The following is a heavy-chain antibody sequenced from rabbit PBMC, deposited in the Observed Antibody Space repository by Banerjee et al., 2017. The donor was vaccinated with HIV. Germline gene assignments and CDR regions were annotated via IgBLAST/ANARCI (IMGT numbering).Heavy chain of an antibody. D-gene: IGHD6-1*01. CDR1: GIDFSSGYD. V-gene: IGHV1S40*01. J-gene: IGHJ6*01. CDR3: ARGLGYGYGYYYGMDL. Sequence: QSLEESGGGLVKPGGTLTLTCTASGIDFSSGYDMCWVRHAPGKGLEWIACIDTGSSGSTYYASWAKGRFTISKTSSTTVTLQMTSLTAADTATYFCARGLGYGYGYYYGMDLWGQGTLVTVS. CDR2: IDTGSSGST.